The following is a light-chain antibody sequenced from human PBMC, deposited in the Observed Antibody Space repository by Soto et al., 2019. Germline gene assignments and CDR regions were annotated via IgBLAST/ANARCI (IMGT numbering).Light chain of an antibody. J-gene: IGKJ1*01. CDR2: SIS. V-gene: IGKV1-17*03. CDR3: LPHNGYPWT. CDR1: QGVSDY. Sequence: DIQMTQSPSAMSASVGDRVTITCRASQGVSDYLAWFQQKPGKVPKHLIYSISSLQSGVPSRFSGSGSGAEFTRTLSGLQPEDFATYYCLPHNGYPWTFGQGTKVEI.